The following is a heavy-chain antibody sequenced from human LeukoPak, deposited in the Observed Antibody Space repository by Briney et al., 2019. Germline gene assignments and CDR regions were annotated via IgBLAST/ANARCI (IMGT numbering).Heavy chain of an antibody. V-gene: IGHV4-59*01. CDR2: MYYSGST. D-gene: IGHD6-13*01. CDR1: GGSMTTYY. Sequence: SETLSLTCTVSGGSMTTYYWSWIRQPPGKGLEWIGYMYYSGSTNYNPSLKSRVTISVDTSKSQFSLRLSSVTAADTAVYYCARDQGAAAGIFDYWGQGTLVTVSS. J-gene: IGHJ4*02. CDR3: ARDQGAAAGIFDY.